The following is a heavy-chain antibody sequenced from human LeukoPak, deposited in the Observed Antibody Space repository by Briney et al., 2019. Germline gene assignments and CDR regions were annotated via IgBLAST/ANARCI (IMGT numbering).Heavy chain of an antibody. Sequence: PGGSLRLSCAASGFTFSTYTMNWVRQAPGKGLEWVSSFTSSSSYIYYADSVKGRFTMSRDNAKNSLYLQMNSLRADDTAVYYCAREGRGGFDSWGQGTLVTVSS. CDR2: FTSSSSYI. J-gene: IGHJ4*02. CDR3: AREGRGGFDS. CDR1: GFTFSTYT. V-gene: IGHV3-21*01. D-gene: IGHD3-10*01.